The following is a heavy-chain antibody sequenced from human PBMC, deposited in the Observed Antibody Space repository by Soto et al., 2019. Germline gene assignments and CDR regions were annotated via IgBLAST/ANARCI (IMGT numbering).Heavy chain of an antibody. CDR3: ARSGYYYPLDFDH. V-gene: IGHV3-23*01. Sequence: GGSLRLSCAASGFTFSSSAMSWVRQAQGKGLEWVSAISGSGGSTYYADTVKGRFTVSRDNSKNTLYLQMNSLRAEGTAVYYCARSGYYYPLDFDHWGQGNLVTVSS. D-gene: IGHD3-22*01. J-gene: IGHJ4*02. CDR2: ISGSGGST. CDR1: GFTFSSSA.